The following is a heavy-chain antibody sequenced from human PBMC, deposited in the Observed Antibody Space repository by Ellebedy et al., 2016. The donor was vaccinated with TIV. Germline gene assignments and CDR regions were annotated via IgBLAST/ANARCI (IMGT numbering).Heavy chain of an antibody. J-gene: IGHJ6*02. D-gene: IGHD6-6*01. Sequence: ASVKVSCKASGYTFTGYYMHWVRQAPGQGLEWMGWINPNSGGTNYAQKLQGRVTMTTDTSTSTAYMELRSLRSDDTAVYYCARDTLYSSSPRDGMDVWGQGTTVTVSS. CDR3: ARDTLYSSSPRDGMDV. CDR1: GYTFTGYY. V-gene: IGHV1-2*02. CDR2: INPNSGGT.